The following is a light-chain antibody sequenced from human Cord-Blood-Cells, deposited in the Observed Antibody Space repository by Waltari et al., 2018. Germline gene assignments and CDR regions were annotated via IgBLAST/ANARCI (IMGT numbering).Light chain of an antibody. Sequence: EIVLTQSPATLSLSPGERATLSCRASQSVSSYVAWYQQKPGQAPRLLIYDASNGATGIPARFSGSGSGTDFTLTISSLEPEDFAVYYCQQRSNWPTFGGGTKVEIK. CDR3: QQRSNWPT. V-gene: IGKV3-11*01. CDR2: DAS. J-gene: IGKJ4*01. CDR1: QSVSSY.